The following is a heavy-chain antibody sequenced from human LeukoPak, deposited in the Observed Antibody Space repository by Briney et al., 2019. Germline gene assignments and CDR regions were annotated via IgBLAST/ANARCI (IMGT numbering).Heavy chain of an antibody. CDR3: ARHSSSWYYFDY. Sequence: GGSLRLSCAASGFTFSSYWMHWVRQAPGKGLVLVSRINSDGSSTSYADSVKGRFTISRDNAKNTLYLQMNSLRAEDTAVYYCARHSSSWYYFDYWGQGTLVTVSS. J-gene: IGHJ4*02. V-gene: IGHV3-74*01. CDR2: INSDGSST. D-gene: IGHD6-13*01. CDR1: GFTFSSYW.